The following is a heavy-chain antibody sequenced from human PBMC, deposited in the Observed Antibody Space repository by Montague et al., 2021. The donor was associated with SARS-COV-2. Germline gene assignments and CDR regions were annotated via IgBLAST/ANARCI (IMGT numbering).Heavy chain of an antibody. V-gene: IGHV4-38-2*02. CDR2: IHHNGYT. J-gene: IGHJ5*02. CDR1: GFPISSGNH. D-gene: IGHD3-22*01. CDR3: VRVSYYYVRSDQPPGWFDP. Sequence: SETLSLTCTVTGFPISSGNHWGCIRHSPGKGPLWFRSIHHNGYTSYNPXXRSRVTTSGDTSKNQFSLRLSSVTAADTAVYYCVRVSYYYVRSDQPPGWFDPWGQGSLITVSS.